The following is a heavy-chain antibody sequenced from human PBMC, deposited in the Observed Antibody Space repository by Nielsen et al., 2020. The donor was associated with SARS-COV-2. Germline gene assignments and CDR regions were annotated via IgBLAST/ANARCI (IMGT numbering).Heavy chain of an antibody. J-gene: IGHJ6*02. Sequence: ASVKVSCKASGYTFTSYAMHWVRQAPGQRLEWMGWINAGNGNTKYSQKFQGRVTITRDTSASTAYMELSSLRSDDTAVYYCARGEQWLVPVYYYYGMDVWGQGTTVTVSS. D-gene: IGHD6-19*01. CDR2: INAGNGNT. V-gene: IGHV1-3*01. CDR1: GYTFTSYA. CDR3: ARGEQWLVPVYYYYGMDV.